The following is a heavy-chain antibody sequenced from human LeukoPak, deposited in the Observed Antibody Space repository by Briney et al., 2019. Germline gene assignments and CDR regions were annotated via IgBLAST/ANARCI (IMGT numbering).Heavy chain of an antibody. CDR2: INPNTGAT. CDR1: GYTLSDYN. D-gene: IGHD2-8*01. J-gene: IGHJ4*02. V-gene: IGHV1-2*02. CDR3: ARVPIEWSNLYFDY. Sequence: GASVKVSCKASGYTLSDYNVHWVRPAPGQGREWMGMINPNTGATKTAQKFQGRVTMTGETSINTASMELTSLTSGDAAVYYCARVPIEWSNLYFDYWGQGTHVTVSS.